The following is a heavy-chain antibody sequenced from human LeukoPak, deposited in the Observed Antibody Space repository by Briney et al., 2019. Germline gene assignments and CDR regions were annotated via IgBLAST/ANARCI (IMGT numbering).Heavy chain of an antibody. V-gene: IGHV5-51*01. Sequence: GESLKIPLHAPGYAFSNLRLTRVRQMPGKGPEWMGIIYPADSNTRYSPSFQGQVPISADKSSSTAYLQWSSLKASDTAMYYCARHWGGSSLSFFDYWGQGTLVTVSS. D-gene: IGHD3-16*01. CDR3: ARHWGGSSLSFFDY. J-gene: IGHJ4*02. CDR1: GYAFSNLR. CDR2: IYPADSNT.